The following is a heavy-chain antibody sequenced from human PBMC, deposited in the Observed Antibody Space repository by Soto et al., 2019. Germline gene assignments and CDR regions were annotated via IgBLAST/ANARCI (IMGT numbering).Heavy chain of an antibody. CDR3: AKGSEIVVVVAANFFDY. D-gene: IGHD2-15*01. V-gene: IGHV3-23*01. J-gene: IGHJ4*02. CDR1: GFTFSGYA. CDR2: ISGSGGST. Sequence: GGSLRLSCAASGFTFSGYAMSWVRQAPGKGLEWVSAISGSGGSTYYADSVKGRFTISRDNSKNTPYLQMNSLRAEDTAVYYCAKGSEIVVVVAANFFDYWGQGTLVTVSS.